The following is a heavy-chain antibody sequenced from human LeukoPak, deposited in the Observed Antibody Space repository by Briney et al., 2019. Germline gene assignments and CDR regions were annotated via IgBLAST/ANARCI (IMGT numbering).Heavy chain of an antibody. CDR3: ARGVAGPFTRYYYYMDV. CDR1: GGSFSGYY. D-gene: IGHD6-19*01. V-gene: IGHV4-34*01. CDR2: INHSGST. J-gene: IGHJ6*03. Sequence: PSETLSLTCAVYGGSFSGYYWSWIRQPPGKGLEWIGEINHSGSTNYNPSLKSRVTISVDTSKNQFSLKLSSVTAADTAVYYCARGVAGPFTRYYYYMDVWGKGTTVTVSS.